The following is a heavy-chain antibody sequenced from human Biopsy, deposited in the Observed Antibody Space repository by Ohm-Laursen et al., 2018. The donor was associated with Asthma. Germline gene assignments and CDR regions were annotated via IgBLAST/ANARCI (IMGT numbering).Heavy chain of an antibody. CDR3: ARAYSSGWTRGMDV. CDR2: ISYDGRTS. V-gene: IGHV3-30*03. CDR1: GFAFSQYG. Sequence: SLRLSCAHSGFAFSQYGMHWVCQAPGQGLEWVAVISYDGRTSYYAGSVEGRLTISRDNAKNTLSLQMNSLSAADTAVYYCARAYSSGWTRGMDVWGQGTTVIVSS. D-gene: IGHD6-19*01. J-gene: IGHJ6*02.